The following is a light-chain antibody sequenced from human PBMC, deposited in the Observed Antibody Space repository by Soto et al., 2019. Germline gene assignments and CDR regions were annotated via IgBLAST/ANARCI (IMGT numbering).Light chain of an antibody. CDR3: QKYGNFWT. V-gene: IGKV3-20*01. J-gene: IGKJ1*01. CDR1: QSVNNK. Sequence: EIVMTQSPATLSVSPGERVTLSCRASQSVNNKVAWYQQKPGQAPRLLIYGASSRATGIPDRFSGSGSGTDFSLTIRRLEPDDFAVYYCQKYGNFWTFGQGTKVDIK. CDR2: GAS.